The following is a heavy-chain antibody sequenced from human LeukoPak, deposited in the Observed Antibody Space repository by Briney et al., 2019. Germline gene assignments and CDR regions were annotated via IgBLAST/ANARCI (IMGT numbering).Heavy chain of an antibody. V-gene: IGHV3-21*01. CDR2: ISSSSSYI. J-gene: IGHJ6*02. CDR3: ARDLPYYYGMDV. Sequence: GGSLRLSCEVSGFTFSSYWMHWVRQAPGKGLEWVSSISSSSSYIYYADSVKGRFTISRDNAKNSLYLQMNSLRAEDTAVYYCARDLPYYYGMDVWGQGTTVTVSS. CDR1: GFTFSSYW.